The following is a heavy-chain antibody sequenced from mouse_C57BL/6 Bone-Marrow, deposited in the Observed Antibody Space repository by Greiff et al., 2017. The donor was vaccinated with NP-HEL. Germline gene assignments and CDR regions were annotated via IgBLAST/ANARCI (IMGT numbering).Heavy chain of an antibody. D-gene: IGHD2-3*01. CDR3: ATDGYYGVGFAY. Sequence: VQLQQSGAELARPGASVKLSCKASGYTFTSYGISWVKQRTGQGLEWIGEIYPRSGNTYYNEKFKGKATLTADKSSSTAYMELRSLTSEDSAVYFCATDGYYGVGFAYWGQGTLVTVSA. V-gene: IGHV1-81*01. CDR1: GYTFTSYG. J-gene: IGHJ3*01. CDR2: IYPRSGNT.